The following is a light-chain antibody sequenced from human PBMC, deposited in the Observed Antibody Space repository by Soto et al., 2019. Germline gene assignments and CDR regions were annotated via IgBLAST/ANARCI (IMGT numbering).Light chain of an antibody. CDR1: QSVSSN. CDR3: QQYGSSPTT. CDR2: GAS. V-gene: IGKV3-20*01. Sequence: EIVLTQSPATLSVSPGERATLSCRASQSVSSNLAWYQQKPGQAPRLLIFGASIRATGIPDRFSGSGSGTDFTLTISRLEPEDFAVYHCQQYGSSPTTFGQGTKV. J-gene: IGKJ1*01.